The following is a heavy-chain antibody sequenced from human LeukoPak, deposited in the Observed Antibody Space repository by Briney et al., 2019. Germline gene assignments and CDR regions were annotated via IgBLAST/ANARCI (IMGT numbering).Heavy chain of an antibody. V-gene: IGHV1-8*03. Sequence: ASVKVSCKASGYTFTSYDINWVRQATGQGLEWMGWMNPNSGNTGYAQKFQGRVTITRNTSISTAYMELSCLRSEDTAVYYCARVVMGRYFVLSYYYYYYMDVWGKGTTVTVSS. CDR1: GYTFTSYD. CDR2: MNPNSGNT. D-gene: IGHD3-9*01. CDR3: ARVVMGRYFVLSYYYYYYMDV. J-gene: IGHJ6*03.